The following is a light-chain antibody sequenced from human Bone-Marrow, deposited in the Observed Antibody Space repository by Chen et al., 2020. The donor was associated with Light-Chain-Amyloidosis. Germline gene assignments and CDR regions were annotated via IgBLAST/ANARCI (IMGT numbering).Light chain of an antibody. V-gene: IGKV1-12*02. CDR1: QGIGSW. CDR2: AAS. J-gene: IGKJ1*01. Sequence: QMTQSPSSVSASVGDRVIITCRASQGIGSWLAWYQQKPGKAPKALMYAASSLESGVPSRFSGSGSGTDFTLIISGLQPEDFATYFCQQTMAFPWTFGQGTKVEI. CDR3: QQTMAFPWT.